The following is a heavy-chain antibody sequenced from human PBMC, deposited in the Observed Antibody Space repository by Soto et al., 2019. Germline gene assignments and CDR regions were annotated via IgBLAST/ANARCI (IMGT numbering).Heavy chain of an antibody. Sequence: ASVKVSCKASGYTFTSYGISWVRQAPGQGLEWMGRISAYNGNTNYAQKLQGRVTMTTDTSTSTAYMELRSLRSDDTAVYYCARYCSGGSCYSGPYYYYGMDVWGQGTTVTVSS. D-gene: IGHD2-15*01. J-gene: IGHJ6*02. CDR2: ISAYNGNT. CDR1: GYTFTSYG. CDR3: ARYCSGGSCYSGPYYYYGMDV. V-gene: IGHV1-18*01.